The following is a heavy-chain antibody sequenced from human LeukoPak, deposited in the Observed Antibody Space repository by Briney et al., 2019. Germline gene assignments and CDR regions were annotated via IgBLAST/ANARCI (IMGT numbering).Heavy chain of an antibody. D-gene: IGHD3-16*01. CDR2: IKEDGSEK. CDR3: ARQGDDY. CDR1: GFTFSNYW. V-gene: IGHV3-7*01. Sequence: GGSLRLSCVASGFTFSNYWMSWVRLAPGKGLECVANIKEDGSEKYYVDSVKGRFTISRDNAKNSLYLQMNSLRAEDTAVYYCARQGDDYWGHGTLVTVSS. J-gene: IGHJ4*01.